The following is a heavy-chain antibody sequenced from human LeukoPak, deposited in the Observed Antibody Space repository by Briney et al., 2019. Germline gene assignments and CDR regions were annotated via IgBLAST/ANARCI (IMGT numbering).Heavy chain of an antibody. D-gene: IGHD6-13*01. V-gene: IGHV4-34*01. CDR3: ASAPSTIAAAGSSWFDP. CDR1: GGSFSGYY. J-gene: IGHJ5*02. Sequence: PSETLSLICAVYGGSFSGYYWSWIRQPPGKGLEWIGEINHSGSTNYNPSLKSRVTISVDTSKNQFSLKLSSVTAADTAVYYCASAPSTIAAAGSSWFDPWGQGTLVTVSS. CDR2: INHSGST.